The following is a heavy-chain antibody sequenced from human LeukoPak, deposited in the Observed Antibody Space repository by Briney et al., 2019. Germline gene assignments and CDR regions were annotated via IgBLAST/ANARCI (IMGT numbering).Heavy chain of an antibody. Sequence: PSETLSLTCTVSGGSISSGSYYWSWIRQPAGKGLEWIGRIYTSGSTNYNPSLKSRVTMSVDTSKNQFSLKLSSVTAADTAVYYCARVDYQLLYNAFDIWGQGTMVTVSS. CDR2: IYTSGST. CDR1: GGSISSGSYY. D-gene: IGHD2-2*02. V-gene: IGHV4-61*02. CDR3: ARVDYQLLYNAFDI. J-gene: IGHJ3*02.